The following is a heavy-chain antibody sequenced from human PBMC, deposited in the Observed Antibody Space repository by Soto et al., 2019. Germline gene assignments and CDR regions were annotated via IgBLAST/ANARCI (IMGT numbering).Heavy chain of an antibody. V-gene: IGHV3-48*01. CDR3: AREKQWLNWFDP. CDR1: GFTFSSYS. CDR2: ISSSRSTI. D-gene: IGHD6-19*01. Sequence: EVQLVESGGGLVQPGGSLRLSCAASGFTFSSYSMNWVRQAPGKGLEWVSYISSSRSTIYYADSVKGRVTICRANAKNSLSLQMNSLRAEDTAVYYCAREKQWLNWFDPWGQGTLVTVSS. J-gene: IGHJ5*02.